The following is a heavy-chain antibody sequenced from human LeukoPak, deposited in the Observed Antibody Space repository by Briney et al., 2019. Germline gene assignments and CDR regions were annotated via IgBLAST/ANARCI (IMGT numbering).Heavy chain of an antibody. V-gene: IGHV3-30*02. CDR2: IRYDGSNK. CDR3: AKVLWIAARPVDY. J-gene: IGHJ4*02. Sequence: GGSLRLSCAASGFIFSSYGMHWVRQAPGKGLEWVAFIRYDGSNKYYADSVKGRFTISRDNSKNTLYLQMNSLRAEDTAVYYCAKVLWIAARPVDYWGQGTLVTVSS. D-gene: IGHD6-6*01. CDR1: GFIFSSYG.